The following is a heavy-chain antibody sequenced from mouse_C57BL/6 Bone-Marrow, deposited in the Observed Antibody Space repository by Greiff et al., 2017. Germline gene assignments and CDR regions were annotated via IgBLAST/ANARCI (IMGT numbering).Heavy chain of an antibody. CDR2: ISSGGSYT. D-gene: IGHD4-1*01. J-gene: IGHJ3*01. V-gene: IGHV5-6*01. CDR1: GFTFSSYG. CDR3: ARRGNWDFAY. Sequence: EVQRVESGGDLVKPGGSLKLSCAASGFTFSSYGMSWVRQTPDKRLEWVATISSGGSYTYYPDSVKGRFTISRDNAKNTLYLQMSSLKSEDTAMYYCARRGNWDFAYWGQGTLVTVSA.